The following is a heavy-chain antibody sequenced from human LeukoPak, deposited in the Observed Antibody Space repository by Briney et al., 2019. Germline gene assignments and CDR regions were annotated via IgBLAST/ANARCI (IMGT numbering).Heavy chain of an antibody. D-gene: IGHD4-17*01. V-gene: IGHV3-7*03. Sequence: GGSLRLSCATSGFTFSNYWMSWVRQAPGKGLEWVANIKQDGSEKYYVDSVKGRFTISRDNAKNPLYLQMNSLRADDTAVYYCARDDYGDSKGWFDPWGQGTLVTVSS. CDR1: GFTFSNYW. J-gene: IGHJ5*02. CDR2: IKQDGSEK. CDR3: ARDDYGDSKGWFDP.